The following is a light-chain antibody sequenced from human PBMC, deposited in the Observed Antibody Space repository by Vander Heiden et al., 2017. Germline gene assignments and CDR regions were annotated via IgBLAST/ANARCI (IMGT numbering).Light chain of an antibody. Sequence: DIPMTQSPSSLSASVRDRVTITCRASQSISNYLNWYQQKPGRAPKLLIYAASSLQSGVPSRFSGIGSGTDFTLTISSLEPEDFATYYCQQSFSIPFTFGPGTKVDIK. J-gene: IGKJ3*01. CDR3: QQSFSIPFT. CDR1: QSISNY. CDR2: AAS. V-gene: IGKV1-39*01.